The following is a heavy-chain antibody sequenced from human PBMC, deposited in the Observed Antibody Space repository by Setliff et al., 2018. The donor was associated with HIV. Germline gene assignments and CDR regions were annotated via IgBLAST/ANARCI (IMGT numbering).Heavy chain of an antibody. J-gene: IGHJ3*02. Sequence: GSVKVSCKAGGYMMFGYKMSWLRQAPGQGLEWIGRISPQNGVAEYAPKFLGRVTMTLDTSISTAFLEVPRVTSDDAAVYYCARPRMFDSFDIWGQGTMVTVSS. V-gene: IGHV1-2*06. CDR2: ISPQNGVA. CDR1: GYMMFGYK. D-gene: IGHD3-10*02. CDR3: ARPRMFDSFDI.